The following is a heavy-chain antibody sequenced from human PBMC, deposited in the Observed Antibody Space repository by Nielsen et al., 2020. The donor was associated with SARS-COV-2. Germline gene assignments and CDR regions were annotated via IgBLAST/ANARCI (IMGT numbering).Heavy chain of an antibody. D-gene: IGHD6-6*01. CDR3: ARELSSSGPPLWSSSPLVLFDI. CDR1: GGSISSYH. CDR2: IYYSGST. V-gene: IGHV4-59*01. Sequence: SETLSLTCTVSGGSISSYHWSWIRQPPGKGLEWIGYIYYSGSTNYNPSLKSRVTISVDTSKNQFSLKLSSVTAADTAVYYCARELSSSGPPLWSSSPLVLFDIWGQGTMVTVSS. J-gene: IGHJ3*02.